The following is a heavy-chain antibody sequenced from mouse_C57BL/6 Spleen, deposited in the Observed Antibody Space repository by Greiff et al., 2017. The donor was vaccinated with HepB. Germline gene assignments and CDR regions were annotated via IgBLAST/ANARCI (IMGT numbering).Heavy chain of an antibody. D-gene: IGHD2-3*01. V-gene: IGHV1-77*01. J-gene: IGHJ3*01. CDR2: IGPGSGST. Sequence: VQLQQSGAELVKPGASVKISCKASGYTFTDYYMNWVKQRPGQGLEWIGKIGPGSGSTYYNEKFKGKATLTADKSSSTAYMQLSSLTYEDSAIYFCGRDFYGGYPWFAYWGQGTLVTVS. CDR3: GRDFYGGYPWFAY. CDR1: GYTFTDYY.